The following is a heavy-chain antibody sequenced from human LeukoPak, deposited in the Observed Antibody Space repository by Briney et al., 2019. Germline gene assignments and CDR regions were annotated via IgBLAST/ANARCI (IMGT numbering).Heavy chain of an antibody. V-gene: IGHV1-2*02. D-gene: IGHD6-19*01. CDR1: GYTFTGYY. CDR2: INPTSGGT. J-gene: IGHJ4*02. CDR3: ARSQWLIDASIDY. Sequence: ASVKVSCKASGYTFTGYYMHWVRQAPGQGLEWMGWINPTSGGTKYAPKFQGRVTMTRDTSISTAYMELSRLRSDDTAVYYCARSQWLIDASIDYWGQGTLVTVSS.